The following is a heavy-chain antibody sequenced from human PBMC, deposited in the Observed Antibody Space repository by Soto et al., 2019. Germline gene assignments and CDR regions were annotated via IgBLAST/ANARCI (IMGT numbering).Heavy chain of an antibody. CDR2: MNPNSGNT. CDR3: ARFLVRAPYYFDY. CDR1: GYTCTSYD. V-gene: IGHV1-8*01. D-gene: IGHD3-3*01. Sequence: QVQLVQSGAEVKKPGASVKVSCKASGYTCTSYDINCVRQATGQGLEWMGWMNPNSGNTGYAQKIQGRVTMTRNTSISTAYMELSSLRSEDTAVYYCARFLVRAPYYFDYWGQGTLVTVSS. J-gene: IGHJ4*02.